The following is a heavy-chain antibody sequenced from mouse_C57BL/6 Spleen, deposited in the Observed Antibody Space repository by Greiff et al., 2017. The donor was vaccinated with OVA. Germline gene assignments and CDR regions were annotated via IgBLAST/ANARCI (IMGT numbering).Heavy chain of an antibody. V-gene: IGHV1-82*01. Sequence: QVQLQQSGPELVKPGASVKISCKASGYAFSSSWMNWVKQRPGKGLEWIGRIYPGDGDTNYNGKFKGKATLTADKSSSTAYMQLSSLTSEDSAVYFCARPYYGSYFDGWGTGTTVTVSS. CDR2: IYPGDGDT. CDR1: GYAFSSSW. CDR3: ARPYYGSYFDG. J-gene: IGHJ1*03. D-gene: IGHD1-1*01.